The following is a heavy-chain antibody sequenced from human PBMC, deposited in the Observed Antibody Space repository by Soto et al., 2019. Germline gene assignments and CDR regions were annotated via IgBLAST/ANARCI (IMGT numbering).Heavy chain of an antibody. CDR1: GYTFTNYG. V-gene: IGHV1-18*04. CDR3: GNCAGDCYDIDY. J-gene: IGHJ4*02. Sequence: ASVKVSCKASGYTFTNYGITWVRQAPGQGLEWVGWISVHSGDTNYAQKVKGRVTMTKDTSTTTAYMELRSLRSDDTAVYYCGNCAGDCYDIDYWGQGSLVIVSS. CDR2: ISVHSGDT. D-gene: IGHD2-21*02.